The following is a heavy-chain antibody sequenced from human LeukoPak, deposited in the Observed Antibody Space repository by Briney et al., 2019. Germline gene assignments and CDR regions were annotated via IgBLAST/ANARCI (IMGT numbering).Heavy chain of an antibody. J-gene: IGHJ4*02. D-gene: IGHD6-13*01. V-gene: IGHV3-21*01. CDR1: GFTFSSYS. CDR2: ISSSSEFI. Sequence: GGSLRLSCAASGFTFSSYSMNWVRQAPGKGLEWVSSISSSSEFIYYADSVKGRFTISRDNAKNSLYLQMNSLRAEDTAVYYCATDLSYTSSWSDYWGQGTLVTVSS. CDR3: ATDLSYTSSWSDY.